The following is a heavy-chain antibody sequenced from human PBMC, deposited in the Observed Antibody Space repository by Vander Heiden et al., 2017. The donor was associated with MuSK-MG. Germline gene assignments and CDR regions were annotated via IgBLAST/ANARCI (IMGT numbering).Heavy chain of an antibody. CDR1: GYSISSGYY. V-gene: IGHV4-38-2*01. D-gene: IGHD3-3*01. J-gene: IGHJ4*02. CDR3: ARHGLITICGGVKPYYFDY. Sequence: QVQLQESGPGLVKPSETLSLTCAVSGYSISSGYYWGWIRQPPGKGLEWIGSIYHSGSTYYNPYLKRRVTISVDTSKNQVSLKRSSVTAAETAVYYCARHGLITICGGVKPYYFDYWGQGTLVTVSS. CDR2: IYHSGST.